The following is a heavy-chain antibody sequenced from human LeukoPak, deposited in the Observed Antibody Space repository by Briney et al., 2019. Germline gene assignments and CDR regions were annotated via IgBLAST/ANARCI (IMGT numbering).Heavy chain of an antibody. CDR1: GGTVSGYG. CDR2: ISGGGGTI. D-gene: IGHD4-11*01. V-gene: IGHV3-48*01. CDR3: ARGYSNPPLEY. J-gene: IGHJ4*02. Sequence: PGGSLRLSCAASGGTVSGYGMNWVRQAPGKGLEWVSSISGGGGTIHYADSLKSRFTMSRDNAKNSLYLQMNSLRAEDTAGYYCARGYSNPPLEYWGQGTLVTVSS.